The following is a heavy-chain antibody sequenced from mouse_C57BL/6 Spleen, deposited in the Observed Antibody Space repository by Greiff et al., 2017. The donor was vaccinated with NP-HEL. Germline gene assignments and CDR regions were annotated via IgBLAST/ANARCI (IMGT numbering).Heavy chain of an antibody. V-gene: IGHV3-6*01. Sequence: EVKLVASGPGLVKPSQSLSLTCSVTGYSITSGYYWNWIRQFPGNKLEWMGYISYDGSNNYNPSLKNRIPITRDTSKNQFFLKLNSVTTEDTATYYCARDYYGSSGAMDYWGQGTSVTVSS. CDR2: ISYDGSN. J-gene: IGHJ4*01. CDR1: GYSITSGYY. CDR3: ARDYYGSSGAMDY. D-gene: IGHD1-1*01.